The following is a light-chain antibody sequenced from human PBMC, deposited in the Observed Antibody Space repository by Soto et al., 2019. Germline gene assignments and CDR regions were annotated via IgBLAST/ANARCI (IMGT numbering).Light chain of an antibody. CDR1: QSVTRSS. CDR2: GAS. V-gene: IGKV3-20*01. Sequence: EVVLTQSPATLTLSPGEIATLSCRASQSVTRSSLAWYQQKPGQSPRLLISGASSRATGIPDRFSGGGSGTDFIFNITSLEPEDFAMYYCLHYGTAQWTFGQGTKVDI. CDR3: LHYGTAQWT. J-gene: IGKJ1*01.